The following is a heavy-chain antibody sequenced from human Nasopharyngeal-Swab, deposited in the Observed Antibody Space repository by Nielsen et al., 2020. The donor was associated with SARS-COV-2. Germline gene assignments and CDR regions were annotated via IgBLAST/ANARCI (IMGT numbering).Heavy chain of an antibody. V-gene: IGHV3-13*01. J-gene: IGHJ3*02. CDR3: ARAVWAVAGPVGAFDI. CDR2: IGSVGDT. Sequence: GGSLKLSCAASGFTFSSYDMHWVRQAAGRGLEWVSGIGSVGDTDYLSSVKGRFTISREDGKNSLYLQMSSLRVGDTAVYYCARAVWAVAGPVGAFDIWGQGTKVTVSS. D-gene: IGHD6-19*01. CDR1: GFTFSSYD.